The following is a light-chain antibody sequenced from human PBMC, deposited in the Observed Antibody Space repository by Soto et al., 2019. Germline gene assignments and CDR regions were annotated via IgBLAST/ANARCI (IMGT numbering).Light chain of an antibody. CDR2: SNN. V-gene: IGLV1-40*01. Sequence: QSVLTQPPSVSGAPGQRVTIPCTGSSSNIGAGYDVHWYQQLPGTAPKLLIFSNNNRPSGVPDRFSGSKSGTSASLAITGLQAEDEADYYCQSYDSSLSGYVAFGGGTKLTVL. J-gene: IGLJ2*01. CDR3: QSYDSSLSGYVA. CDR1: SSNIGAGYD.